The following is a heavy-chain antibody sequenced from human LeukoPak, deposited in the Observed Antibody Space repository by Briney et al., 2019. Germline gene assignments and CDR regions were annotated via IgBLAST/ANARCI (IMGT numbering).Heavy chain of an antibody. D-gene: IGHD6-13*01. Sequence: SETLSLTCTVSGGSISSGGYYWSWIRQHPGKGLEWIGYIYYSGSTYYNPSLKSRVTISVDTSKNQFSLKLSSVTAADTAVYYCARGSKGYYFDYWGQGTLVTVSS. CDR1: GGSISSGGYY. V-gene: IGHV4-31*03. CDR3: ARGSKGYYFDY. J-gene: IGHJ4*02. CDR2: IYYSGST.